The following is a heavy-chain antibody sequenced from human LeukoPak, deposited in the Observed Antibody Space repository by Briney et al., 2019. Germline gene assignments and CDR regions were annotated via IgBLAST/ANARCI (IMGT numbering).Heavy chain of an antibody. CDR3: ARGLRFGHWFDY. J-gene: IGHJ4*02. Sequence: SETLSLTCTVSGGSISSGGYYWSWIRQHPGKGLEWIGYIYYSGSTYYNPSLKSRVTISVDTSKNQFSLKLSSVTAADTAVYYCARGLRFGHWFDYWGQGTLVTVSS. CDR1: GGSISSGGYY. CDR2: IYYSGST. V-gene: IGHV4-31*03. D-gene: IGHD3-10*01.